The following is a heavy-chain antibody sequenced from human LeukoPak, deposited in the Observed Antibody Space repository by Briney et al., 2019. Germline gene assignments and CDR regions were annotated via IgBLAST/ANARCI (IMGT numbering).Heavy chain of an antibody. CDR3: ARHLSTMIVVVIEGYYFDY. Sequence: PGGSLRLSCAASGFTFSSYSMNWVRQAPGKGLEWVSSISSSSSYIYYADSVKGRFTISRDNAKNSLYLQMNSLRAEDTAVYYCARHLSTMIVVVIEGYYFDYWGQGTLVTVSS. D-gene: IGHD3-22*01. V-gene: IGHV3-21*01. CDR2: ISSSSSYI. J-gene: IGHJ4*02. CDR1: GFTFSSYS.